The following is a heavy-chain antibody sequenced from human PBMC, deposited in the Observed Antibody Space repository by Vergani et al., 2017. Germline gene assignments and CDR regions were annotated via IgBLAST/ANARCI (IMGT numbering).Heavy chain of an antibody. D-gene: IGHD3-22*01. Sequence: EVQLVESGGGLVQPGRSLRLSCAASGFTFDDYAMHWVRQAPGKGLEWVSGISWNSGSIGYADSVKGRFTISRDNAKNSLYLQMNSLRAEDTALYYCAKDVTPDYDSSGYCENWFDRWGQETLVTVSS. CDR2: ISWNSGSI. CDR3: AKDVTPDYDSSGYCENWFDR. CDR1: GFTFDDYA. V-gene: IGHV3-9*01. J-gene: IGHJ5*02.